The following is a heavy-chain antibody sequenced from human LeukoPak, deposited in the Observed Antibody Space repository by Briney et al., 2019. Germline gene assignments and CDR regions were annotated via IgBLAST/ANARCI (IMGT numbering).Heavy chain of an antibody. CDR3: ARDVVVAATNGFFYFDY. CDR2: IIPIFGTA. V-gene: IGHV1-69*05. CDR1: GGTFSSYA. Sequence: SGKVSCKASGGTFSSYAISWVRQAPGQGLEWMGRIIPIFGTANYAQKFQGRVTITTDESTSTAYMELSSLRSEDTAVYYCARDVVVAATNGFFYFDYWGQGTLVTVSS. J-gene: IGHJ4*02. D-gene: IGHD2-15*01.